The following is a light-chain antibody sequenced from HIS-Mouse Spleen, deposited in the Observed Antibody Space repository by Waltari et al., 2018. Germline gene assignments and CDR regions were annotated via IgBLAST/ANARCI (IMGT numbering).Light chain of an antibody. J-gene: IGKJ5*01. CDR2: GAS. Sequence: EIVLTQSPGTLSLSPGERATLSCRASQSVSRSYLAWYQQKPGQAPRLLIYGASSRATGIPDRFSGSGSGTDFTLTISRLEPEDFAVYYCQQYGSSSTFGQGTRLEIK. CDR1: QSVSRSY. V-gene: IGKV3-20*01. CDR3: QQYGSSST.